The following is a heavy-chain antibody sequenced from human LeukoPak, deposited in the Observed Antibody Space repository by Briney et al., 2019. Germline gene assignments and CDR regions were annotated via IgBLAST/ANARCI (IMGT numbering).Heavy chain of an antibody. V-gene: IGHV4-4*07. CDR2: SYISGST. Sequence: SETLSLTRTVSGASVNSYYWNWIRQPAGKGLEWIGRSYISGSTDYNPSLKSRVTVSVDTSQNQFSLKLTSVTAADTAVYYCARDQELGFWGQGTLVTVSS. J-gene: IGHJ4*02. CDR3: ARDQELGF. D-gene: IGHD3-10*01. CDR1: GASVNSYY.